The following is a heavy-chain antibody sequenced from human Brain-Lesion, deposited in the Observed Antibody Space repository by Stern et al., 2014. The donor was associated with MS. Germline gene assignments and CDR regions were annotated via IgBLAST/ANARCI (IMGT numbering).Heavy chain of an antibody. Sequence: VQLVQSGAEVKKPGESLKISCKGSGYRFTSNWIGLVRQMPGKSLEWMGIIWPGDSDTRYSPSFQGQVTISADKSISTAYLQWSSLQASDTAMYYCARRGDSSSSGFDYWGQGTLVIVSS. D-gene: IGHD6-6*01. V-gene: IGHV5-51*01. CDR3: ARRGDSSSSGFDY. J-gene: IGHJ4*02. CDR1: GYRFTSNW. CDR2: IWPGDSDT.